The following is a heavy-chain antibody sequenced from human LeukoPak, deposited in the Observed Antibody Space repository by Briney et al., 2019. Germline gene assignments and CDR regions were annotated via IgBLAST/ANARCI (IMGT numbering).Heavy chain of an antibody. Sequence: GESLKISCKGSGYSFTSYWIAWVRQMPGKGLEWMGIINPGDSNTIYSPSFEGQATISADKSFRTAYLQWSSLKASDTAVYYCARPRYFDTSDYRDNYFDPWGQGTLVTVSS. J-gene: IGHJ5*02. V-gene: IGHV5-51*01. CDR1: GYSFTSYW. CDR3: ARPRYFDTSDYRDNYFDP. CDR2: INPGDSNT. D-gene: IGHD3-22*01.